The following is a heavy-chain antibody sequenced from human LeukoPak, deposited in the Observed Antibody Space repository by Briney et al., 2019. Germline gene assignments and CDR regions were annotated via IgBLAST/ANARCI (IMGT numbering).Heavy chain of an antibody. CDR3: ALPHHAAGN. Sequence: GASVKVSCKASGYTFTGYYMHWVRQAPGQGLEWMGWINPNSGGTNYAQKFQGRVTMTRDTSITTAFMELGRLISDDTAVYYCALPHHAAGNWGQGTLVTVSS. J-gene: IGHJ4*02. V-gene: IGHV1-2*02. D-gene: IGHD3-10*01. CDR1: GYTFTGYY. CDR2: INPNSGGT.